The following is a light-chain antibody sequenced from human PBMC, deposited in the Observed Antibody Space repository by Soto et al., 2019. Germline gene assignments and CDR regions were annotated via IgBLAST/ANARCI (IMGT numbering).Light chain of an antibody. CDR1: SSDVGGYNY. Sequence: QSALTQPASVSGSPGQSITISCTGTSSDVGGYNYVSWYQQHPGKAPKLMIYDVSNRPSGVSNRFSGSKSCNTASLTISGLQAEDEADYYCSSYTSSSTPLYVFGTGTKLTVL. CDR3: SSYTSSSTPLYV. CDR2: DVS. J-gene: IGLJ1*01. V-gene: IGLV2-14*01.